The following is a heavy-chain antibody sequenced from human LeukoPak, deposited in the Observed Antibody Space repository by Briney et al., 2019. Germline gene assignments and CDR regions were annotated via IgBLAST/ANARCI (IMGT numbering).Heavy chain of an antibody. CDR2: IYTSGST. V-gene: IGHV4-4*07. CDR3: ARGPYSRSSEWFDP. J-gene: IGHJ5*02. D-gene: IGHD6-6*01. CDR1: GGSISSYY. Sequence: PSETLSLTCTVSGGSISSYYWSWIRQPAGKGLEWIGRIYTSGSTNYNPSLKSRVTMSVDTSKNQFSLKLSSVTAADTAVYYCARGPYSRSSEWFDPWGQGTLVTVSS.